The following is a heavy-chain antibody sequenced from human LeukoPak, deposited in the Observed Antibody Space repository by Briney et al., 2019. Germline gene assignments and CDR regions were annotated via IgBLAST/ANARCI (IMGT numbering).Heavy chain of an antibody. CDR3: AKDPYGDTRAAEYFQH. J-gene: IGHJ1*01. D-gene: IGHD4-17*01. V-gene: IGHV3-23*01. CDR2: ISGSGGST. CDR1: GFTFSSYA. Sequence: GGSLRLSCAASGFTFSSYAMSWVRQAPGKGLEWVSAISGSGGSTYYADSVKGRFTISRDNSKNTLYLQMNSLGAEDTAVYYCAKDPYGDTRAAEYFQHWGQGTLVTASS.